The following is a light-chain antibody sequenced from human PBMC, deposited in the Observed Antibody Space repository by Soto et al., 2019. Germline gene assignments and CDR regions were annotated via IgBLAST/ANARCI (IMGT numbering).Light chain of an antibody. CDR3: QQYGSSPPGT. CDR1: RSVSSSS. J-gene: IGKJ1*01. Sequence: DMVGTQSAVSLSWSPGQKATLSCRASRSVSSSSLAWYQQRPGQAPRLLLYGTSNRATGISDRFSGSGSGTDFTLTIGRLEPEDFAVYSCQQYGSSPPGTFGQGTKVDIK. CDR2: GTS. V-gene: IGKV3-20*01.